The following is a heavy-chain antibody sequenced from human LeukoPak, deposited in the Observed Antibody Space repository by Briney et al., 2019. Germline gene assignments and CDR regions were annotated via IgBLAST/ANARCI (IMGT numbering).Heavy chain of an antibody. D-gene: IGHD3-3*01. CDR1: GFTFSSYG. Sequence: GGSLRLSCAASGFTFSSYGMHWVRQAPGKGLEWVAIIWHDGSNEYYADSVRGRFIISRDNSKNTLYLQMNSLRDEDTAVYHCARDFDYYDFWSGYWPDAFDTWGQGTVVSVSS. J-gene: IGHJ3*02. CDR2: IWHDGSNE. CDR3: ARDFDYYDFWSGYWPDAFDT. V-gene: IGHV3-33*01.